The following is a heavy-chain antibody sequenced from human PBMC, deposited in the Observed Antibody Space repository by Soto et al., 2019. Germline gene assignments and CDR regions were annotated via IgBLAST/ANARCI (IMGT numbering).Heavy chain of an antibody. D-gene: IGHD6-13*01. CDR2: IYYSGNT. J-gene: IGHJ5*02. V-gene: IGHV4-59*01. Sequence: PSETLSLTCTVSGGSISSYYWSWIRQPPGKGLEWIGYIYYSGNTNYNPSLKSRVTISVDTSKNQFSLKLSSVTAADTAVYYCARDYVSSSWHMNWSDPWGQGTLVTVSS. CDR3: ARDYVSSSWHMNWSDP. CDR1: GGSISSYY.